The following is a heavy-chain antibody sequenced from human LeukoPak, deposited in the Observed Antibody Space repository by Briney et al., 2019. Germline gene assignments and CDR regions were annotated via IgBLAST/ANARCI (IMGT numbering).Heavy chain of an antibody. Sequence: SQTLCLTCTVSGGSISSGSYYWSWIRQPAVKGVEWIGRIYASGSTNYNPSLKSRVTMSVDTSKNQFSLKLSSVTAADTAVYYCAGRKIVVVPAAPWDYYYYYMDVWGKGTTVTVSS. D-gene: IGHD2-2*01. CDR2: IYASGST. CDR3: AGRKIVVVPAAPWDYYYYYMDV. J-gene: IGHJ6*03. CDR1: GGSISSGSYY. V-gene: IGHV4-61*02.